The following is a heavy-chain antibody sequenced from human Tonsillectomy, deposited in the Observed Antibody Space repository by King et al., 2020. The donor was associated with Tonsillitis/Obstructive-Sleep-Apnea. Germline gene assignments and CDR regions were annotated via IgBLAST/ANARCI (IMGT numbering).Heavy chain of an antibody. CDR3: AKQGSASSCYETYFDY. CDR2: VNPHSGGT. J-gene: IGHJ4*02. V-gene: IGHV1-2*02. Sequence: VQLVESGAEVKKPGASVKVSCKASGYTFTDYYIHWVRQAPGQGLEWMGWVNPHSGGTDYAQKFQGRVTMTRDTSIRTAYMELSRVTSDDTAVYYCAKQGSASSCYETYFDYWGQGTLVTVSS. D-gene: IGHD5-12*01. CDR1: GYTFTDYY.